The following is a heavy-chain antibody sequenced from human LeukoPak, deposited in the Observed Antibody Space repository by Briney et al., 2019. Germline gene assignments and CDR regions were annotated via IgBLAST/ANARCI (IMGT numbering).Heavy chain of an antibody. J-gene: IGHJ4*02. V-gene: IGHV3-73*01. CDR2: IRSKANSYAT. D-gene: IGHD2-15*01. CDR3: TKRLCSGGSCYFDY. Sequence: GGSLRLPCAASGFTFSGSAMHWVRQASGKGLEWVGRIRSKANSYATAYAASVKGRFTASRDDSKNTAYLQMNSLKTEDTAVYYCTKRLCSGGSCYFDYWGQGTLVTVSS. CDR1: GFTFSGSA.